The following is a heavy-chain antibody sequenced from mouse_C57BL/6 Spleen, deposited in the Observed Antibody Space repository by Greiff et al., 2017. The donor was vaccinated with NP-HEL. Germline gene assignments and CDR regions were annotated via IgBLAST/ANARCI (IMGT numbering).Heavy chain of an antibody. J-gene: IGHJ2*01. CDR1: VYTFPSSW. V-gene: IGHV1-61*01. Sequence: VQLQQPGAELVRPFSSLPLSFPSSVYTFPSSWMDWLTHRPGQGLEWIGNIYPSDSSPHYNQKFKDKATLTVDKSSSTAYMQLSSLTSEDSAVYYCARTGRDYWGQGTTLTVSS. CDR2: IYPSDSSP. CDR3: ARTGRDY.